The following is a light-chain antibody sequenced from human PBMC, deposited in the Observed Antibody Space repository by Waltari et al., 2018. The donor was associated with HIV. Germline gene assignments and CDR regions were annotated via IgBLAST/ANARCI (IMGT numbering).Light chain of an antibody. CDR3: SSYTSSTTWV. V-gene: IGLV2-14*01. Sequence: QSALTQPASVSGSPGQSITISCTGPSSDVGAYNYVSWYQQHPGKAPKLMIYEVSNRPSGVSNRFSGSKSGNTASLTISGLQAEDEADYYCSSYTSSTTWVFGGGTNLAVL. J-gene: IGLJ3*02. CDR1: SSDVGAYNY. CDR2: EVS.